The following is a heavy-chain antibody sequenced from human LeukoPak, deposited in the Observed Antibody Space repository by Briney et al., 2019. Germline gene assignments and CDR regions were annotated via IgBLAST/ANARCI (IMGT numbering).Heavy chain of an antibody. J-gene: IGHJ2*01. CDR1: GFTFDDYT. V-gene: IGHV3-30*18. CDR3: AKGGLQTRNWYFAL. Sequence: GGSLRLSCAASGFTFDDYTIHWVRQAPGKGLEWVAVISYDGSNKYYADSVKGRFTISRDNSKNTLYLEMNSLRTEDTAVYYCAKGGLQTRNWYFALWGRGTLVTVSS. D-gene: IGHD5-18*01. CDR2: ISYDGSNK.